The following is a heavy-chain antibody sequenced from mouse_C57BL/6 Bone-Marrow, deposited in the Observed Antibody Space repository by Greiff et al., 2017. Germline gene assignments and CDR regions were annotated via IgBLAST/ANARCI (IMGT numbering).Heavy chain of an antibody. D-gene: IGHD1-1*01. V-gene: IGHV2-5*01. CDR2: IWRGGST. Sequence: VQGVESGPGLVQPSQSLSITCTVSGFSLTSYGVHWVRQSPGKGLEWLGVIWRGGSTDYNAAFMSRLSITKDNSKSQVFFKMNSLQADDTAIYYCAKSDYGSSGFAYWGQGTLVTVSA. CDR3: AKSDYGSSGFAY. CDR1: GFSLTSYG. J-gene: IGHJ3*01.